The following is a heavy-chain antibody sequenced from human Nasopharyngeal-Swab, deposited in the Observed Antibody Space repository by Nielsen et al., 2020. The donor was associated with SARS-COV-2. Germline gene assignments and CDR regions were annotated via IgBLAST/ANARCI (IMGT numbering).Heavy chain of an antibody. CDR3: AKQSWGYSYGYYFDY. CDR1: GFTFSSYG. J-gene: IGHJ4*02. V-gene: IGHV3-33*06. Sequence: GESLKISFAASGFTFSSYGMHWVRQAPGKGLEWVAVIWYDGGNKYYADSVKGRFTISRDNSKNTLYLQMNSLRAEDTAVYYCAKQSWGYSYGYYFDYWGQGTLVTVSS. D-gene: IGHD5-18*01. CDR2: IWYDGGNK.